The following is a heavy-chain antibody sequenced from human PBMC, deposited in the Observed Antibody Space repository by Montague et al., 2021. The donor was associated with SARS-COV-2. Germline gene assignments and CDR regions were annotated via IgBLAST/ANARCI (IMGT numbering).Heavy chain of an antibody. CDR2: IYYSGST. CDR3: ARGGGYWDHAFDI. J-gene: IGHJ3*02. V-gene: IGHV4-61*01. CDR1: GGSASSGSYY. Sequence: SETLSLTCTVSGGSASSGSYYWSWIRQPPGKGLEWIGYIYYSGSTNYNPSLKSRVTISVDTSKNQFSLKLSSVTAADTAVYYCARGGGYWDHAFDIWGQGTMVTVSS. D-gene: IGHD2-21*01.